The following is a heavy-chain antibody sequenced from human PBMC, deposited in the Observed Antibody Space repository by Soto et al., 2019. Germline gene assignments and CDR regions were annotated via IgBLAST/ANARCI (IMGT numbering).Heavy chain of an antibody. CDR3: AKWDDYVDRKEAFDI. CDR2: ISWNSGSI. V-gene: IGHV3-9*01. D-gene: IGHD4-17*01. CDR1: GFTFDDYA. Sequence: EVQLVESGGGLVQPGRSLRLSCAASGFTFDDYAMHWVRQAPGKGLEWVSGISWNSGSIGYADSVKGRFTISRDNAKNSLYLQMNSLRAEDTALYYCAKWDDYVDRKEAFDIWGQGTMVTVSS. J-gene: IGHJ3*02.